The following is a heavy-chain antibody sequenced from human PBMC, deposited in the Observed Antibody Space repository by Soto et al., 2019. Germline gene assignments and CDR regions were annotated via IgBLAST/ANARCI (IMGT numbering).Heavy chain of an antibody. V-gene: IGHV3-11*01. J-gene: IGHJ5*02. Sequence: PGGSLRLSCVASEFTFSDYYMSWIRQAPGKGLEWVSYISDSGSTIYYADSVRGRFTISRDNAKESLHLQMNSLRAEDTAVYYCARVNGWFDPWGQGTLVTVSS. CDR1: EFTFSDYY. CDR3: ARVNGWFDP. CDR2: ISDSGSTI.